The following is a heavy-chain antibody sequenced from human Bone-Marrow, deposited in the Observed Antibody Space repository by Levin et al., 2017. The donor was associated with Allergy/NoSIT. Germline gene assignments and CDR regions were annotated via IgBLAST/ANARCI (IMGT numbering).Heavy chain of an antibody. CDR3: ARPNYYDSSGYYVPRYFQH. V-gene: IGHV3-30-3*01. CDR1: GFTFSSYA. D-gene: IGHD3-22*01. CDR2: ISYDGSNK. J-gene: IGHJ1*01. Sequence: GGSLRLSCAASGFTFSSYAMHWVRQAPGKGLEWVAVISYDGSNKYYADSVKGRFTISRDNSKNTLYLQMNSLRAEDTAVYYCARPNYYDSSGYYVPRYFQHWGQGTLVTVSS.